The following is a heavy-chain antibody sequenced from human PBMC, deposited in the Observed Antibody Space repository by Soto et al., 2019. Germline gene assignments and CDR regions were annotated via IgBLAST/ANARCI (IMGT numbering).Heavy chain of an antibody. V-gene: IGHV3-23*01. Sequence: GGSLRLSCAASGFTFSTSAMSWVRQAPGKGLELVSLLSGGGGTTYYADSVKGRFTISRDNPKNTLYVQMNSLRVEDTAVYYCAKAGKTTVTTEFDYWGQGTLVTVSS. CDR1: GFTFSTSA. CDR2: LSGGGGTT. J-gene: IGHJ4*02. CDR3: AKAGKTTVTTEFDY. D-gene: IGHD4-17*01.